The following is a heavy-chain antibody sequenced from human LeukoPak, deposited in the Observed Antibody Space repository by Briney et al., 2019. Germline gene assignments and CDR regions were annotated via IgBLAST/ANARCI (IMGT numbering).Heavy chain of an antibody. Sequence: SETLSLTCTVSGGSISSYYWSWIRQPAGKGLEWIGRIYTSGSTNYNPSLKSRVTMSVDTSENQFSLKLSSVTAADTAVYYCARDTGPRDFYYYYYMDVWGKGTTVTVSS. J-gene: IGHJ6*03. V-gene: IGHV4-4*07. D-gene: IGHD3-3*01. CDR2: IYTSGST. CDR1: GGSISSYY. CDR3: ARDTGPRDFYYYYYMDV.